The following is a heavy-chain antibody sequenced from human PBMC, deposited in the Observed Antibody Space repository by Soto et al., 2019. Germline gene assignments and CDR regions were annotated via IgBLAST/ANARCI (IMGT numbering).Heavy chain of an antibody. CDR1: GYSFANYW. J-gene: IGHJ4*02. CDR2: IDCRDSYT. V-gene: IGHV5-10-1*01. CDR3: ARQNHGGDSTYLDY. Sequence: GESLKISCEVSGYSFANYWISWVRQMPGQGLQWLGTIDCRDSYTRYSPSFQGHVTISADRSLNTAYLHFSSLQASDTAIYFCARQNHGGDSTYLDYWGQGALVTVSS. D-gene: IGHD2-21*02.